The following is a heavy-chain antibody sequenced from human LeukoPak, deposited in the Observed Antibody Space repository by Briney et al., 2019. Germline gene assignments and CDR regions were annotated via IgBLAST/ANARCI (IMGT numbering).Heavy chain of an antibody. CDR2: ITYSGST. Sequence: SETLSLTCAVYGGSFSGYYWTWIRQSPGKGLEWIGSITYSGSTYYNPYLKSRVTISVDTSKNQFSLKLISVTAADTAVYYCARDLDYYDSTWFDPWGQGTLVTVSS. CDR3: ARDLDYYDSTWFDP. J-gene: IGHJ5*02. CDR1: GGSFSGYY. D-gene: IGHD3-22*01. V-gene: IGHV4-34*01.